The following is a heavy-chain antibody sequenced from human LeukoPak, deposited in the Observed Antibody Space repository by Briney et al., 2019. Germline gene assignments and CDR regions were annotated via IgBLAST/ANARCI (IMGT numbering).Heavy chain of an antibody. V-gene: IGHV3-74*01. CDR1: GFAFSTYW. CDR2: INPEGAST. Sequence: SRGSLRLSCTASGFAFSTYWMFWVRQAPGKGLVWVSQINPEGASTTYGDPAKGRFTASRDNAKNALHLQMNSLRVDDTAVYYCARGTAITAGIDFWGQGTLVTVSS. D-gene: IGHD6-19*01. CDR3: ARGTAITAGIDF. J-gene: IGHJ4*02.